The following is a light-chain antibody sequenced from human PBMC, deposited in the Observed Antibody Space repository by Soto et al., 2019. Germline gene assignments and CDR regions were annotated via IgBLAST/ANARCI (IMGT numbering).Light chain of an antibody. J-gene: IGKJ1*01. CDR3: HQYKSYWT. CDR2: DAS. V-gene: IGKV1-5*01. Sequence: IRSAQSPYTPSASVGVRVTITFRASQSLSNSLAWYQQKPGKAPNLLISDASSLETGVPSRFSGSGSGTEFTLTITRLQPEDFATYYCHQYKSYWTFAQGTKADIK. CDR1: QSLSNS.